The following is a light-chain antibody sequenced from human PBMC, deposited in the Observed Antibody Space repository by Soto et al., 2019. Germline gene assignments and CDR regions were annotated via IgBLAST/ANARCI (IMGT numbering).Light chain of an antibody. CDR2: TAS. CDR3: QQRRSYPIT. V-gene: IGKV1-9*01. J-gene: IGKJ5*01. CDR1: QDISSF. Sequence: DIQLTQSPSFLSASVGDRITITCRASQDISSFLAWYQQKPGKAPKLLIHTASTLQSGVPSRFSGSGYGTEFTLSISSLQPEDLATYFCQQRRSYPITFGKGTRLEIK.